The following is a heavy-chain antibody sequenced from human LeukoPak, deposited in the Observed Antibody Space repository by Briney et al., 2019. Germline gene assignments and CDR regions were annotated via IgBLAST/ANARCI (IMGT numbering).Heavy chain of an antibody. CDR3: AKERCSTSCYLFDS. D-gene: IGHD2-2*01. V-gene: IGHV3-23*01. CDR2: LSGSDEST. Sequence: GGSLRLSCAASGFTSGFTFDDYAMNWVRQAPGKGLEWVSALSGSDESTYYADSVKGRFTISRDKSTNTVYLQMNSLRAEDTAVYYCAKERCSTSCYLFDSWGQGTLVTVSS. CDR1: GFTFDDYA. J-gene: IGHJ4*02.